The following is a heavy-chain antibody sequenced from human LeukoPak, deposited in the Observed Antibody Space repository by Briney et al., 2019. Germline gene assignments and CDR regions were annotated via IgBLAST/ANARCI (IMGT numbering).Heavy chain of an antibody. V-gene: IGHV3-30-3*01. D-gene: IGHD2-2*01. CDR3: ASGVGYCSSTSCYWWFDP. J-gene: IGHJ5*02. CDR2: ISYDGSNK. CDR1: GLTLSSYA. Sequence: GRSLRLSCAASGLTLSSYAMHWVRQAPGKGLEWVPVISYDGSNKYYADSVKGRFTISRDNSKNTLYLQMNSLRAEDTAVYYCASGVGYCSSTSCYWWFDPWGQGTLVTVSS.